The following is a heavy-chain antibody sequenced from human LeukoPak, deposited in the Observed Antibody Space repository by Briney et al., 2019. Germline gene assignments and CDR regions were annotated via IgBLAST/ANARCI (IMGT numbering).Heavy chain of an antibody. CDR1: GFTFSSYW. D-gene: IGHD3-3*01. Sequence: GGSLRLSCAASGFTFSSYWMSCVRQAPGKGLEWVANIKQDGSEKYYVDSVKGRFTISRDNAKNSLYLQMNSLRAEDTAVYYCARAESKYYDFWSGYYYYYMDVWGKGTTVTVSS. CDR2: IKQDGSEK. J-gene: IGHJ6*03. CDR3: ARAESKYYDFWSGYYYYYMDV. V-gene: IGHV3-7*01.